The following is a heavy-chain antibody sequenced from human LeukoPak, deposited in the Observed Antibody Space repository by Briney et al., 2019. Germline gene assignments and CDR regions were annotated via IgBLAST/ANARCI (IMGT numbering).Heavy chain of an antibody. D-gene: IGHD3-16*01. CDR3: ATDASARRYYYYGMDV. Sequence: AASVKVSCKVSGYTLTELSMHWVRQAPGKGLEWMGGFDPEDGETIYAQKFQGRVTMTEDTPTDTAYMELSSLRSEDTAVYYCATDASARRYYYYGMDVWGKGTTVTVSS. CDR1: GYTLTELS. V-gene: IGHV1-24*01. J-gene: IGHJ6*04. CDR2: FDPEDGET.